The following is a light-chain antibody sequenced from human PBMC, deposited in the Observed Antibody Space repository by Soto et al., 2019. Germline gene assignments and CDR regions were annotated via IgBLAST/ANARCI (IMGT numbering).Light chain of an antibody. Sequence: IVLTHSPATLSSFPGDRVTLSCRASQYINTRLAWYQHRPCQAPRLLIYQTSIRAAGIPARFSASGSGTDFTLTISDVQPEDFALYYCHQRQSWPRTFGQGTKVDIK. J-gene: IGKJ1*01. CDR3: HQRQSWPRT. CDR2: QTS. V-gene: IGKV3-11*01. CDR1: QYINTR.